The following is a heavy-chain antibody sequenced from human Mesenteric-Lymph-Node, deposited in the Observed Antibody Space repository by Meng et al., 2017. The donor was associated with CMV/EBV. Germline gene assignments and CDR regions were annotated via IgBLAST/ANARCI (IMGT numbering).Heavy chain of an antibody. Sequence: TFSSYWMTWVRQPPGKGLEWIGSIYYSGSTYYNPSLKSRVTISVDTSKNQFSLKLSSVTAADTAVYYCARDHLWFGELLDYWGQGTLVTVSS. D-gene: IGHD3-10*01. J-gene: IGHJ4*02. CDR2: IYYSGST. CDR1: TFSSYW. CDR3: ARDHLWFGELLDY. V-gene: IGHV4-39*07.